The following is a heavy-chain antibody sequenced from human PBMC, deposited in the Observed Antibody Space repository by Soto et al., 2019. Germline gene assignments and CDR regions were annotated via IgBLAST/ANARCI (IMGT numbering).Heavy chain of an antibody. D-gene: IGHD3-3*02. Sequence: QVQLMQSGAEVKKPGSSVKVSCKASGGTFSTSAISWVRQAPGEGLEWVGGIMPIFATPDYAQKCQGGVTISADESTATAYLELTSLTTDDTAVYYGARDKDRQQLGGNYYYILDVWGQGTAITVSS. CDR2: IMPIFATP. J-gene: IGHJ6*02. CDR3: ARDKDRQQLGGNYYYILDV. CDR1: GGTFSTSA. V-gene: IGHV1-69*12.